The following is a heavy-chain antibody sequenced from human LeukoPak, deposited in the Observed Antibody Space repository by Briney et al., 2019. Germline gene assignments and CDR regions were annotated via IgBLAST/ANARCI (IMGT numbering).Heavy chain of an antibody. D-gene: IGHD3-10*01. CDR3: ARGRKKWFGESFGY. CDR2: INHSGST. J-gene: IGHJ4*02. CDR1: GGSFSGYY. V-gene: IGHV4-34*01. Sequence: ETLSLTCAVYGGSFSGYYWSWIRQPPGKGLEWIGEINHSGSTNYNPSLKSRVTISVDTSKNQFSLKLSSVTAADTAVYYCARGRKKWFGESFGYWGQGTLVTVSS.